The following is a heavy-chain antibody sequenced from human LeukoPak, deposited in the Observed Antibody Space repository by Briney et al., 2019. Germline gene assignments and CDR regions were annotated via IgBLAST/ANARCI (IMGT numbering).Heavy chain of an antibody. CDR3: AREAAYSGSYGPGAFDI. J-gene: IGHJ3*02. CDR2: IYNGGST. D-gene: IGHD1-26*01. Sequence: SETLSLTCTVSGGSISTYYWSWIRKPPGKGLEWIGHIYNGGSTNYNPSLKSRVTISVDTSKNQFSLKLSSVTAADTAVYYCAREAAYSGSYGPGAFDIWGQGTMVTVSS. V-gene: IGHV4-59*01. CDR1: GGSISTYY.